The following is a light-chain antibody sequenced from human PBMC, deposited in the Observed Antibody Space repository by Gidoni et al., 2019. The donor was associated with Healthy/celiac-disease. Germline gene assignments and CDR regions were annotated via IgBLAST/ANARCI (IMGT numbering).Light chain of an antibody. Sequence: VMTQSPATQSVSPGERATLSCRASQSVSSNLAWYQQKPGQAPRLLIYGASTRATGIPARFSGSGSGTEFTLTISSLQSEDFAVYYCQQYNNWPPLTFGGGTKVEIK. CDR1: QSVSSN. CDR3: QQYNNWPPLT. J-gene: IGKJ4*01. CDR2: GAS. V-gene: IGKV3-15*01.